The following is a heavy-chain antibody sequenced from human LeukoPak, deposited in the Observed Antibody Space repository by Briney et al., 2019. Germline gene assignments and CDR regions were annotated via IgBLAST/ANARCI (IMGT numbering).Heavy chain of an antibody. D-gene: IGHD5-18*01. CDR3: ARDLQIWDTAMVD. CDR2: ISGSGGST. CDR1: GFTFSSYA. J-gene: IGHJ4*02. Sequence: GGSLRLSCAASGFTFSSYAMSWVRQAPGKGLEWVSAISGSGGSTYYADSVKGRFTISRDNAKNSLYLQMNSLRAEDTAVYYCARDLQIWDTAMVDWGQGTLVTVSS. V-gene: IGHV3-23*01.